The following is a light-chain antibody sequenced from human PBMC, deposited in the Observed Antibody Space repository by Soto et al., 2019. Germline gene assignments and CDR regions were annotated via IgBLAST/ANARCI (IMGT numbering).Light chain of an antibody. CDR3: QHYSTFSGT. CDR2: KAS. Sequence: DIQMTQSPSTLSASVGDRVTITCRASQSMSGWLAWYQQKPGKAPKLLIYKASRLESGVPSRFSGSGSGTEFTITISSLQPDDLATYYCQHYSTFSGTFGGGTKVDI. CDR1: QSMSGW. J-gene: IGKJ4*01. V-gene: IGKV1-5*03.